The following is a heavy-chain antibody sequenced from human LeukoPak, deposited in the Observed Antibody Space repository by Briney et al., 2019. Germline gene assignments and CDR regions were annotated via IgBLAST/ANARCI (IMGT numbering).Heavy chain of an antibody. CDR3: ARVSRIAAAGTGWFDR. J-gene: IGHJ5*02. Sequence: PSETLSLTCALYGGSFSGYYWSWIRQPPGKGLEWIGEINNSGSTNDNPSLKSRVTISVDTSKNQFSLKLSSVTAADTAVYYCARVSRIAAAGTGWFDRWGQGTLVTVSS. CDR2: INNSGST. V-gene: IGHV4-34*01. CDR1: GGSFSGYY. D-gene: IGHD6-13*01.